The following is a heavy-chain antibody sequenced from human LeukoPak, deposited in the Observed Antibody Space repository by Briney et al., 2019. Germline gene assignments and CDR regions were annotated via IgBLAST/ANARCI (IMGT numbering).Heavy chain of an antibody. Sequence: GGSLRLSCAASGFTFSSSAMNWVRQAPGKGLEWVSAISGSGGSTYYADSVKGRLTISRDNSKNTLYLQMNSLRAEDTAVYYCAKDTITMVRGVMLYWGQGTLVTVSS. CDR3: AKDTITMVRGVMLY. V-gene: IGHV3-23*01. D-gene: IGHD3-10*01. CDR1: GFTFSSSA. J-gene: IGHJ4*02. CDR2: ISGSGGST.